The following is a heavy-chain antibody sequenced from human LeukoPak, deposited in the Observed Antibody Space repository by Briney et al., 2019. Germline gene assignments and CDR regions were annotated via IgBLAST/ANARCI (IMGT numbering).Heavy chain of an antibody. J-gene: IGHJ6*03. V-gene: IGHV4-31*03. D-gene: IGHD3-9*01. CDR3: CRGVKILTGYGGGYYYYYMDV. CDR2: IYYSGST. Sequence: SETLSLTCTVSGGSISSGGYYWSRIRQHPGKGLEWIGYIYYSGSTYYNPSLKSRVTISVDTSKNQFSLKLSSVTAADTAVYYCCRGVKILTGYGGGYYYYYMDVWGKGTTVTVSS. CDR1: GGSISSGGYY.